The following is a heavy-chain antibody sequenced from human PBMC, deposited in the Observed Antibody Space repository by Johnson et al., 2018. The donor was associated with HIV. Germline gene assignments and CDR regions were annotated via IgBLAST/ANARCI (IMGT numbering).Heavy chain of an antibody. Sequence: QVLLVESGGGVVQPGRSLRLSCAASGFTFSTYALHWVRQAPGKGLEWVAVISYDGSYNYYADSVKGRFTISRDNSKNTMYLQMNSLRAEDTAVYYCAKSPGKDHGGNSGGIDIWGQGTLVTVSS. J-gene: IGHJ3*02. CDR1: GFTFSTYA. D-gene: IGHD4-23*01. CDR2: ISYDGSYN. V-gene: IGHV3-30*04. CDR3: AKSPGKDHGGNSGGIDI.